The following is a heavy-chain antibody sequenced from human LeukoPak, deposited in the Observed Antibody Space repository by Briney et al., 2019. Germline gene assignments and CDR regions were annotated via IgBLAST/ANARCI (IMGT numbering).Heavy chain of an antibody. Sequence: SETLSLTCTVSGSSISSGDYYWSWIRQPPGKGLEWIGYIYYSGSTYYNPSLKSRVTISVDTSKNQFSLKLSSVTAADTAVYYCARIAAAGPYYFDYWGQGTLVTVSS. D-gene: IGHD6-13*01. V-gene: IGHV4-30-4*01. CDR1: GSSISSGDYY. J-gene: IGHJ4*02. CDR3: ARIAAAGPYYFDY. CDR2: IYYSGST.